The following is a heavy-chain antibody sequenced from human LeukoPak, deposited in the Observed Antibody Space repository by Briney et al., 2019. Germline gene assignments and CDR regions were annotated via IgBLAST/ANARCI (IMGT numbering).Heavy chain of an antibody. CDR2: INSDGSTT. Sequence: PGGSLRLSCAASGFTFSSYWMHWVRQAPGKGLVWVSNINSDGSTTTYADSVKGRFTISRDNAENTLYLQMNSLRAEDTGVYYCAKDHYWSIDYWGRGTLVTVSS. CDR3: AKDHYWSIDY. V-gene: IGHV3-74*01. CDR1: GFTFSSYW. J-gene: IGHJ4*02. D-gene: IGHD3-3*01.